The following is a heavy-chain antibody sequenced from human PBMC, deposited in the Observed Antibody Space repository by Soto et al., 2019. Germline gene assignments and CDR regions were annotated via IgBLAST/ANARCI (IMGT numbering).Heavy chain of an antibody. CDR1: GDSISRGVYS. D-gene: IGHD2-2*01. V-gene: IGHV4-31*03. J-gene: IGHJ4*02. CDR2: IYDSGST. Sequence: QVQLQESGPGLVKPSQTLSLTCSVSGDSISRGVYSWNWIRQHPGQVLEWIGYIYDSGSTLSNPALRSRLTISVDTSKNQFSLKVNSVTAADKAVYYCARGLMRSTIHFDFWGQGTLVTVSS. CDR3: ARGLMRSTIHFDF.